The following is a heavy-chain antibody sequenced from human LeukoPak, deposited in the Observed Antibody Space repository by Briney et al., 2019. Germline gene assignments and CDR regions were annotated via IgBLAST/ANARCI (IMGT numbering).Heavy chain of an antibody. D-gene: IGHD6-25*01. CDR2: VSGGGSST. Sequence: GGSLRLSCAVGGFTFNDYAMSWVRQAPGEGLEWVSAVSGGGSSTYYADSVKGRFTISRDNAKNSLYLQMNSLRAEDTAVYYCATYSSVNWFDPWGQGTLVTVSS. J-gene: IGHJ5*02. CDR3: ATYSSVNWFDP. CDR1: GFTFNDYA. V-gene: IGHV3-23*01.